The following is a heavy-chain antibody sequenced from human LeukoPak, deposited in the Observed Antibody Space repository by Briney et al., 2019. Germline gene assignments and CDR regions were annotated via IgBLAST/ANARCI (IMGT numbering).Heavy chain of an antibody. CDR2: IDPSYSYT. D-gene: IGHD3-16*02. CDR1: GYSFTTYC. J-gene: IGHJ4*02. V-gene: IGHV5-10-1*01. Sequence: GESLRISWKGSGYSFTTYCITWVRQRPGKGLEWRGRIDPSYSYTNYSPSFQGHVTISADKSISTAYLQWSSLKASDTAMYYCARVLHLGELSLYDYWGQGTLVTVSS. CDR3: ARVLHLGELSLYDY.